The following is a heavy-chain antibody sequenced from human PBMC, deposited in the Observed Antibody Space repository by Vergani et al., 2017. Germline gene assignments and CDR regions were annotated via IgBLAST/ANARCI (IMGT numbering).Heavy chain of an antibody. CDR3: AKGPSLTGYYYHYYGMDV. CDR1: GFTFSSYA. Sequence: EVQLLESGGGLVQPGGSLRLSCAASGFTFSSYAMSWVRQAPGKGLEWVSAISGSGGSTYYADSVKGRFTISRDNSKNTLYLQMNSLRAEDTAVYYCAKGPSLTGYYYHYYGMDVWGQGTTVTVSS. J-gene: IGHJ6*02. CDR2: ISGSGGST. D-gene: IGHD3-9*01. V-gene: IGHV3-23*01.